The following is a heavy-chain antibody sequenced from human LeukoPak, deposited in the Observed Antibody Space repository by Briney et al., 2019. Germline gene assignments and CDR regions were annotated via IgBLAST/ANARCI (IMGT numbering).Heavy chain of an antibody. CDR2: ISAYNGNT. CDR1: GYTFTSYG. CDR3: ARAQAAAGPSRPVDMLKYYFDY. Sequence: ASVKVSCKASGYTFTSYGISWVRQAPGQGLEWMGWISAYNGNTNYAQRLQGRVTMTTDTSTSTAYMELRSLRSDDTAVYYCARAQAAAGPSRPVDMLKYYFDYWGQGTLVTVSS. J-gene: IGHJ4*02. D-gene: IGHD6-13*01. V-gene: IGHV1-18*01.